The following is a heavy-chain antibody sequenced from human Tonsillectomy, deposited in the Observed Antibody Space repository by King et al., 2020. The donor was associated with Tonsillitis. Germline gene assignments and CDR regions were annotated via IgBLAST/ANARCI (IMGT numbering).Heavy chain of an antibody. CDR2: MYYSGTI. Sequence: QLQESGPGVVKPSETLSLTCTVSGGSISSSDHYWAWIRPPPGKGLEWIWYMYYSGTIFYNPTLKSRITISGGTSENRFSLRLCSVTAADTAVYFCARYVSGSFDYWGQGALVTVSS. CDR3: ARYVSGSFDY. D-gene: IGHD1-26*01. CDR1: GGSISSSDHY. V-gene: IGHV4-39*01. J-gene: IGHJ4*02.